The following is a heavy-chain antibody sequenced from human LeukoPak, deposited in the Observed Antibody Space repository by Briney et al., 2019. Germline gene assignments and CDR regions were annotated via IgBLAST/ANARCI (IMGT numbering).Heavy chain of an antibody. D-gene: IGHD5-24*01. J-gene: IGHJ5*02. CDR2: ISSSAGTK. CDR3: ARAIEMTTIFSPFDP. CDR1: GFTFGTYY. V-gene: IGHV3-11*01. Sequence: GGSLRLSCAASGFTFGTYYMSWIRQAPGKGLEWVSCISSSAGTKYYADSVKGRFTISRDNAKNSLYLQMNSLRADDTAVYFCARAIEMTTIFSPFDPWGQGTLVTVSS.